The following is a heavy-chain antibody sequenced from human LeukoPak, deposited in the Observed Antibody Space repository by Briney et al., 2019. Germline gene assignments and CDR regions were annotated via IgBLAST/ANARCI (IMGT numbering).Heavy chain of an antibody. CDR3: ARLRISKWFGQLLDYYGMDV. CDR1: GGSISSSSYY. V-gene: IGHV4-39*07. D-gene: IGHD3-10*01. J-gene: IGHJ6*02. Sequence: SETLSLTCTVSGGSISSSSYYWGWIRQPPGKGLEWIGCIYYSGSTYYNPSLKSRVTISVDTSKNQFSLKLSSVTAADTAVYYCARLRISKWFGQLLDYYGMDVWGQGTTVTVSS. CDR2: IYYSGST.